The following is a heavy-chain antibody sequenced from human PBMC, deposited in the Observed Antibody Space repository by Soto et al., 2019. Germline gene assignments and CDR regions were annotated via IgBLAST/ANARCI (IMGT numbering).Heavy chain of an antibody. CDR3: ARDKWRTNDAFDI. CDR1: GGPINSPDYY. Sequence: SETLSLTCNVSGGPINSPDYYWSWIRQPPGKGLEWIGYIYYSGSTNYNPSLKSRVTISVDTSKNQFSLKLSSVTAADTAVYYCARDKWRTNDAFDIWGQGTMVTVSS. V-gene: IGHV4-61*08. J-gene: IGHJ3*02. CDR2: IYYSGST. D-gene: IGHD5-12*01.